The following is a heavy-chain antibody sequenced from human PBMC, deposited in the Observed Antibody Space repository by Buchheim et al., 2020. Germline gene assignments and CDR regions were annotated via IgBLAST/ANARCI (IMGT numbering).Heavy chain of an antibody. CDR2: ISSSASTI. CDR1: GITFSSSH. V-gene: IGHV3-48*01. D-gene: IGHD1-26*01. J-gene: IGHJ4*02. CDR3: ASGAVGADTHEY. Sequence: EVQLVESGGGLAKPGGSLRLSCAASGITFSSSHMNWVRQAPGKGLEWISYISSSASTIYYTDSVKGRFTISRDYAKNSLYLQMYSLRAEDTVVYYCASGAVGADTHEYWCEGT.